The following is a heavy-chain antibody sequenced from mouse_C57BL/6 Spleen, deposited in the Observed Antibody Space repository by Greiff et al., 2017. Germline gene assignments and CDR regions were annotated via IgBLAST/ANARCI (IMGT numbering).Heavy chain of an antibody. CDR1: GYTFTEYT. V-gene: IGHV1-62-2*01. Sequence: VQLQQPGAELVKPGASVKLSCKASGYTFTEYTIHWVKQRSGQGLEWIGWIYPAGGGTKYNEKFKDKATLTVDKSSSTAYMELSRLTSEDSAVXFCASHDGYYENYMDYWGQGTTVTVSS. J-gene: IGHJ2*01. CDR3: ASHDGYYENYMDY. D-gene: IGHD2-3*01. CDR2: IYPAGGGT.